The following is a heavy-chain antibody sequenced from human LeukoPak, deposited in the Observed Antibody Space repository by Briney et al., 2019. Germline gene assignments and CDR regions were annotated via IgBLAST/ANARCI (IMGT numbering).Heavy chain of an antibody. J-gene: IGHJ4*02. V-gene: IGHV4-59*01. CDR1: GGSLSSYY. CDR3: ARGTGTVTLYDY. CDR2: IYYSGST. Sequence: SETLSLTRPVSGGSLSSYYWSWIRQPPGKGLEWIGYIYYSGSTNYNPSLKSRVTISVDTSKNQFSLKLSSVTAADTAVYYCARGTGTVTLYDYWGQGTLVTVSS. D-gene: IGHD1-7*01.